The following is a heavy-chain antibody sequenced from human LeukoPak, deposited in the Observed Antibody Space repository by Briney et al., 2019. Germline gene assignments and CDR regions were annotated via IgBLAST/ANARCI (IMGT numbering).Heavy chain of an antibody. V-gene: IGHV3-74*01. Sequence: PGGSLRLSCSASGLTFRSYWMHWVRRAPGKGLVWVSRINDDGSRTSYADSVKGRFTISRDNAKNTLYLQMDSLRAEDTAVYYCARDIVVAVAVHRDDYWGQGTLVTVPS. J-gene: IGHJ4*02. CDR2: INDDGSRT. CDR1: GLTFRSYW. CDR3: ARDIVVAVAVHRDDY. D-gene: IGHD6-19*01.